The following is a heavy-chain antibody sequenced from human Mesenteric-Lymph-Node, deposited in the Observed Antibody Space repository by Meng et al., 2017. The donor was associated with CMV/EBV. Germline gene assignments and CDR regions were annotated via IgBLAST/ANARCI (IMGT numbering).Heavy chain of an antibody. CDR1: FTFSSYA. D-gene: IGHD3-3*01. V-gene: IGHV3-23*01. J-gene: IGHJ4*02. Sequence: FTFSSYAMRWVRQAPGKGLEWVSAISGSGGSTYYADSVKGRFTISRDNSKNTLYLQMNSLRAEDTAVYYCAKDGSYDFWSGQTGPDYWGQGTLVTVSS. CDR2: ISGSGGST. CDR3: AKDGSYDFWSGQTGPDY.